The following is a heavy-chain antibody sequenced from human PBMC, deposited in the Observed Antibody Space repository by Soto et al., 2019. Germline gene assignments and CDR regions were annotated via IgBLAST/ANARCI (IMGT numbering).Heavy chain of an antibody. J-gene: IGHJ5*02. CDR3: ARARSSIADDWFDP. D-gene: IGHD6-6*01. CDR2: MNPNSGNT. V-gene: IGHV1-8*01. CDR1: GYTFTSYD. Sequence: ASVKVSCKASGYTFTSYDINWVRQATGQGLEWMGWMNPNSGNTGYAQKFQGRVTMTRNTSISTAYMELSSLRSEDTAVYYCARARSSIADDWFDPWGQGTLVTVSS.